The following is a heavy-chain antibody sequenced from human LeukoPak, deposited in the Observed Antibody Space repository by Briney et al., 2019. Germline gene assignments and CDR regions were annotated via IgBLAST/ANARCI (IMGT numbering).Heavy chain of an antibody. D-gene: IGHD2-21*01. J-gene: IGHJ4*02. CDR1: GLTLDDYA. CDR2: ISYDGSNK. CDR3: ARGFASNSAFFDY. V-gene: IGHV3-30-3*01. Sequence: GGSLRLSCAASGLTLDDYAMHWVRQAPGKGLEWVAVISYDGSNKYSADSVKGRFTISRDNSKNTLFLQMNSLRVEDTAVYYCARGFASNSAFFDYWGQGALVTVSS.